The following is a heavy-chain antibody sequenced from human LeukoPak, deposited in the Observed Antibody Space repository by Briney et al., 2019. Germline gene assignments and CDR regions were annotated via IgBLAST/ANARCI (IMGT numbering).Heavy chain of an antibody. Sequence: SETLSLTCAVYGGSFSGYYWSWIRQPPGKGLEWIGEINHSGSTNYNPSLKSRVTISVDTSKNQFSLKLSSVPAADTAVYYCARGFPGYYGSGSYYPFDYWGQGTLVTVSS. CDR1: GGSFSGYY. J-gene: IGHJ4*02. CDR2: INHSGST. CDR3: ARGFPGYYGSGSYYPFDY. D-gene: IGHD3-10*01. V-gene: IGHV4-34*01.